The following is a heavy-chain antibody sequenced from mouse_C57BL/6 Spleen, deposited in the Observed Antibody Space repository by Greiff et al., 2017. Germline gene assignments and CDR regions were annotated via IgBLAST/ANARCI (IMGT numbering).Heavy chain of an antibody. CDR1: GYTFTSYW. CDR2: IDPSDSYT. V-gene: IGHV1-69*01. CDR3: ARAAYYAMDY. J-gene: IGHJ4*01. Sequence: QVQLQQPGAELVMPGASVKLSCKASGYTFTSYWMHWVKQRPGQGLEWIGEIDPSDSYTNYNQKFKGKSTWTVDKSSSTAYMQLSSLTSEDSAVYYCARAAYYAMDYWGQGTSVTVSS.